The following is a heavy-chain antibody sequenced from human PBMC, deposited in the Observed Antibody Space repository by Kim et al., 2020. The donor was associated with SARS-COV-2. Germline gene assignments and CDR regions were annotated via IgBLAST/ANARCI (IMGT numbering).Heavy chain of an antibody. Sequence: SQTLSLTCAISGDSVSSNSAVWNWIRQSPSRGLEWLGRTYYRSKWSNDYAISVKSRITFNPDTSKNQFSLQLNSVTPEDTAVYYCVRATTGNGFDIWGQGTMVTVSS. J-gene: IGHJ3*02. CDR1: GDSVSSNSAV. CDR2: TYYRSKWSN. D-gene: IGHD1-1*01. V-gene: IGHV6-1*01. CDR3: VRATTGNGFDI.